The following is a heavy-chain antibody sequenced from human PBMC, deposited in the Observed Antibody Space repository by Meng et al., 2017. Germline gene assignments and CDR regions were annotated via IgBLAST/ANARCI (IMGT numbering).Heavy chain of an antibody. CDR3: ARAQYYDFWSGYYFDY. D-gene: IGHD3-3*01. J-gene: IGHJ4*02. Sequence: GEAQGAGPGLVKPSGTLSLPCAVSGGSISSSNWWSWVRQPPGKGLEWIGEIYHSGSTKYNPSLKSRVTISVDKSKNQFSLKLSSVTAADTAVYYCARAQYYDFWSGYYFDYWGQGTLVTVSS. CDR2: IYHSGST. V-gene: IGHV4-4*02. CDR1: GGSISSSNW.